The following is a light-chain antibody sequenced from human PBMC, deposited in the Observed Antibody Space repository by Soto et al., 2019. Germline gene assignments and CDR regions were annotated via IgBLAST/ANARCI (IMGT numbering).Light chain of an antibody. CDR2: DAS. CDR3: QQYGSSPLT. CDR1: QSVGNNY. Sequence: EIVLTQSPGTLSLSPGERATLSCRASQSVGNNYLVLYQQKPGQPPRFLMYDASTRATGIPDMFSGSGSGTDFTLTISRLEPEDFAVYYCQQYGSSPLTFGGGTKVEIK. J-gene: IGKJ4*01. V-gene: IGKV3-20*01.